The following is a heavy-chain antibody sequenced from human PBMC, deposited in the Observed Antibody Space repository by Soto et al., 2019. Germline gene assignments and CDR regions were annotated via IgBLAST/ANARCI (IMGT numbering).Heavy chain of an antibody. Sequence: SETLSLTCTISGGSMSSYYWSWIRQPPGKGLEYIGYFYYSGSTDYNPSLKSRVTISKDTSKNQFSLKLSSVTAADTAVYYCARGGGDPFDYWGQGTLVTSPQ. J-gene: IGHJ4*02. CDR1: GGSMSSYY. D-gene: IGHD2-21*02. CDR3: ARGGGDPFDY. V-gene: IGHV4-59*01. CDR2: FYYSGST.